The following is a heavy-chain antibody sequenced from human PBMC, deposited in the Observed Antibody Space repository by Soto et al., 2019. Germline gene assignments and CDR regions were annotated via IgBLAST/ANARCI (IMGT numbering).Heavy chain of an antibody. CDR1: GYTFTSYA. Sequence: ASVKVSCKASGYTFTSYAMHWVRQAPGQRLEWMGWINAGNGNTKYSQKFQGRVTITRDTSASTAYMELSSLRSEDTAVFYCARDLGGYGGNAAFDIWGQGTMVTVSS. D-gene: IGHD5-12*01. V-gene: IGHV1-3*01. CDR2: INAGNGNT. J-gene: IGHJ3*02. CDR3: ARDLGGYGGNAAFDI.